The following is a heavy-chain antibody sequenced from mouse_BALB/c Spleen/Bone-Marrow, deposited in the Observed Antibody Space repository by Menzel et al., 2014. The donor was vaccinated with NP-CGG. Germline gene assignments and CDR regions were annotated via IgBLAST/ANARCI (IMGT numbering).Heavy chain of an antibody. D-gene: IGHD5-1*01. Sequence: EVKLLESGGGLVQPKGALKLSCAAPGFTFNTYAMNWDCQAPGKGLEWVARIRSKSNNYETYYADSVKDKFTISRDDSQSMRHMQMTNLKAEDTAKYCGVRQAVPYAIEYWVQGTSVT. CDR2: IRSKSNNYET. CDR3: VRQAVPYAIEY. CDR1: GFTFNTYA. V-gene: IGHV10-3*03. J-gene: IGHJ4*01.